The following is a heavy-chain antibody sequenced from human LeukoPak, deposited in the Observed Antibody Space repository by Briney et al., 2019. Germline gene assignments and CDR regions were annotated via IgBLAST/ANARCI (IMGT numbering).Heavy chain of an antibody. Sequence: SETLSLTCAVYGGSFSGYYWSWIRQPPGKGLEWIGNIYYSGTTYYNPSLKSRVTISVDTSKNQFSLKLSSVTAADTAVYYCATQILLCHYYWGQGTLVTVSS. V-gene: IGHV4-34*01. J-gene: IGHJ4*02. CDR2: IYYSGTT. D-gene: IGHD2/OR15-2a*01. CDR3: ATQILLCHYY. CDR1: GGSFSGYY.